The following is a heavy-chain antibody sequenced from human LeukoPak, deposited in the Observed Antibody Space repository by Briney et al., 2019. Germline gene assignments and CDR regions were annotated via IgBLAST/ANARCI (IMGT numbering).Heavy chain of an antibody. D-gene: IGHD6-13*01. CDR3: ARYGAAAGIRNYYGMDV. Sequence: ASVKVSCKASGYTFTSYGISWVRQAPGQGLEWMGWISAYNSNTNYAQKLQGRVTMTTDTSTSTAYMELRSLRSDDTAVYYCARYGAAAGIRNYYGMDVWGQGTTVAVSS. J-gene: IGHJ6*02. V-gene: IGHV1-18*01. CDR1: GYTFTSYG. CDR2: ISAYNSNT.